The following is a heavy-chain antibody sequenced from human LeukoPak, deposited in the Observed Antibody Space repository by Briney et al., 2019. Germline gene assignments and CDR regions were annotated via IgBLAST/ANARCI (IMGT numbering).Heavy chain of an antibody. CDR2: IYSGGST. V-gene: IGHV3-66*01. J-gene: IGHJ6*02. CDR3: ARDSPMATINYYYYGMDV. Sequence: GGSLRLSCAASGFTVSSNYMSWVRQAPGKGLEWVSVIYSGGSTYYADSVKGRFTISRDNSKNTLYLQMNSLRAEDTAVYYCARDSPMATINYYYYGMDVWGQGTTVTVSS. D-gene: IGHD5-24*01. CDR1: GFTVSSNY.